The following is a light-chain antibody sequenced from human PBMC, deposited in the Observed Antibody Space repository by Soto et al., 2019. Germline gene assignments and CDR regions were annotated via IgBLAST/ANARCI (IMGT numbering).Light chain of an antibody. CDR1: SGSIASNY. CDR3: QSYDSSTHGV. J-gene: IGLJ6*01. CDR2: EDN. V-gene: IGLV6-57*03. Sequence: NFMLTQSHSVSESPGKTVTISCTRSSGSIASNYVQWYQQRPGSAPTTVIYEDNQRPSGVPDRFSGSIDSSFNSASLTISGLKTEDEADYYCQSYDSSTHGVFGSGTQLTVL.